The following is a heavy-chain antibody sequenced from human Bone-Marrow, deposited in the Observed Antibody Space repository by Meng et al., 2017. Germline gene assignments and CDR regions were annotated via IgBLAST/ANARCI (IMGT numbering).Heavy chain of an antibody. CDR3: ASASQLDPVDDY. CDR2: ISSSSSYI. J-gene: IGHJ4*02. V-gene: IGHV3-21*01. D-gene: IGHD1-1*01. Sequence: GESLKIPCAASGFTFSSYSMNWVRQAPGKGLEWVSSISSSSSYIYYADSVKGRFTISRDNAKNSLYLQMNSLRAEDTAVYYCASASQLDPVDDYWGQGTLVTVSS. CDR1: GFTFSSYS.